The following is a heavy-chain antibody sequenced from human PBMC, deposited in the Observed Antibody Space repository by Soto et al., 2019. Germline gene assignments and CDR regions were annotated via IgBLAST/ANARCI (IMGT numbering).Heavy chain of an antibody. Sequence: QVQLVQSGAEVKKPGSSVKVSCKASGGTFSSYTISWVRQAPGQGLEWMGRIIPILGIANYAQKFQGRVTITADKSTSTAYMELSSLRSEDTAVYYCARYCSGGSCYTRFDYWGQGTLVTVSS. D-gene: IGHD2-15*01. CDR2: IIPILGIA. CDR3: ARYCSGGSCYTRFDY. J-gene: IGHJ4*02. CDR1: GGTFSSYT. V-gene: IGHV1-69*02.